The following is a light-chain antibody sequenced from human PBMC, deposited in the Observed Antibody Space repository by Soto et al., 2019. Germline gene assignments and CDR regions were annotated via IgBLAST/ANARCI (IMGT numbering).Light chain of an antibody. Sequence: EIVMTQSPATLSVSPGERATLSCRASQSVDSSLAWYQQTPGQAPRLLIHGASTRAPGVPARFSGSGSGTEFTLTISSLQSEDFAVYYCQQYYKWPRTFGQGTKVDI. CDR3: QQYYKWPRT. CDR1: QSVDSS. CDR2: GAS. V-gene: IGKV3-15*01. J-gene: IGKJ1*01.